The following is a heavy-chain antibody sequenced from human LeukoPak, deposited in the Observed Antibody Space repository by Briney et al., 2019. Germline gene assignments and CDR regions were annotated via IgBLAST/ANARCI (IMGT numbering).Heavy chain of an antibody. Sequence: GGSLRLSCAASGITINNYGIAWVRQAPGKGLEWVSGISGSITTNTYYIDSVKGRFTISRDNSKNTVFLQMNSLRAEDSAIYYCAKWNGYGDLWGQGTLVTVSS. CDR2: ISGSITTNT. V-gene: IGHV3-23*01. CDR3: AKWNGYGDL. CDR1: GITINNYG. D-gene: IGHD5-12*01. J-gene: IGHJ4*02.